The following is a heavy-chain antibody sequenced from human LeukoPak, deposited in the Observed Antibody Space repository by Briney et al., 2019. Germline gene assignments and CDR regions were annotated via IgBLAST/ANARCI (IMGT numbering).Heavy chain of an antibody. J-gene: IGHJ2*01. Sequence: SETLSLTCTVSGGSISSSSYYWGWIRQPPGKGLEWIGSIYYSGSTYYNPSLKSRVTISVDTSKNQFSLKLSSVTAADTAVYYCARSTIFGVVIILWYFDLWGRGTLVTVSS. CDR2: IYYSGST. D-gene: IGHD3-3*01. CDR1: GGSISSSSYY. V-gene: IGHV4-39*01. CDR3: ARSTIFGVVIILWYFDL.